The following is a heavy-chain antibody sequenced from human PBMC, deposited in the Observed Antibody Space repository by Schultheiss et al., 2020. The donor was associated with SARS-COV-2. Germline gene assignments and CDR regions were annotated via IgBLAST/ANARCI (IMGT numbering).Heavy chain of an antibody. CDR3: AREWGYCTNGVCYPIYRVYYYYGMDV. CDR1: GGSISSYY. Sequence: SQTLSLTCTVSGGSISSYYWSWIRQPPGKGLEWIGYIYYSGSTYYNPSLRSRVTISEDTSRNQFSLRVRSVTAADTAVYYCAREWGYCTNGVCYPIYRVYYYYGMDVWGQGTTVTVSS. J-gene: IGHJ6*02. D-gene: IGHD2-8*01. V-gene: IGHV4-59*12. CDR2: IYYSGST.